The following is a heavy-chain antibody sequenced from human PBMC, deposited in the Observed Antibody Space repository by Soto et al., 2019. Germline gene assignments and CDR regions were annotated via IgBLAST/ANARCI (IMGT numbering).Heavy chain of an antibody. CDR2: IYYSGST. CDR1: VGSITSGDYY. D-gene: IGHD1-26*01. J-gene: IGHJ4*02. CDR3: AGWELLRGVDY. V-gene: IGHV4-30-4*01. Sequence: QVQLQESGPGLVKLSQTLSLTCTVSVGSITSGDYYWIWIRQPPGKGLEWIGYIYYSGSTYYNPSLKSRVTISVDTSKNQFSLKLSSVTAADTAVYYCAGWELLRGVDYWGQGTLVTVSS.